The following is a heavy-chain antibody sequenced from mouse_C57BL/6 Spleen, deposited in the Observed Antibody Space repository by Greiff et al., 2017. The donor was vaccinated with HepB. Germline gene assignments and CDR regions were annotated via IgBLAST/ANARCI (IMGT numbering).Heavy chain of an antibody. Sequence: EVKLVESGPGLVKPSQSLSLTCSVTGYSITSGYYWNWIRQFPGNKLEWMGYISYDGSNNYNPSLKNRISITRDTSKNQFFLKLNSVTTEDTATYYCAREGSNYVGWYFDVWGTGTTVTVSS. CDR2: ISYDGSN. V-gene: IGHV3-6*01. CDR1: GYSITSGYY. J-gene: IGHJ1*03. CDR3: AREGSNYVGWYFDV. D-gene: IGHD2-5*01.